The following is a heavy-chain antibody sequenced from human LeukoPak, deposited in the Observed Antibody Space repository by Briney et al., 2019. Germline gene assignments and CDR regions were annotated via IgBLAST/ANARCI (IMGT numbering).Heavy chain of an antibody. D-gene: IGHD6-13*01. CDR2: ISDSGTT. V-gene: IGHV4-59*01. Sequence: SETLSLTCTVSGVSISNYYWSWIRQPPGKGLEWIGFISDSGTTNYNPSLKSRLTISVDTSKNQLSLKLNSMTAADTALYYCARGMTSSWPGRLDYWGQGTLVTVSS. CDR3: ARGMTSSWPGRLDY. J-gene: IGHJ4*02. CDR1: GVSISNYY.